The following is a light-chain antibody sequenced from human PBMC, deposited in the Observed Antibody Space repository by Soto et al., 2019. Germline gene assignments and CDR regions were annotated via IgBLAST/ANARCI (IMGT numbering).Light chain of an antibody. CDR2: NSY. CDR3: ASWDDSLNGYV. CDR1: SSNIGSNT. J-gene: IGLJ1*01. Sequence: QSVLTQPPSASGTPGQRVTISCSGSSSNIGSNTVSWYQQLPRTAPKLLIYNSYQRPSGVPDRFSGSKSGTSASLAISGLQSEDEADYYCASWDDSLNGYVFGTGTQLTVL. V-gene: IGLV1-44*01.